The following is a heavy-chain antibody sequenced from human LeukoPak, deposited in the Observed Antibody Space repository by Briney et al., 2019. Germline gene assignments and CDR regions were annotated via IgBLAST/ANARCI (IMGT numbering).Heavy chain of an antibody. V-gene: IGHV3-53*01. CDR1: GFTVSSIH. J-gene: IGHJ3*02. CDR3: ASPVGATTVRAFDI. Sequence: GGSLRLSCAASGFTVSSIHMVWVRQAPGKGLEWVSVTYTGGNSYYADSVKGRFIISRDISKNTLYLQMNSLRAEDTAVYYCASPVGATTVRAFDIWGQGTMVTVSS. CDR2: TYTGGNS. D-gene: IGHD1-26*01.